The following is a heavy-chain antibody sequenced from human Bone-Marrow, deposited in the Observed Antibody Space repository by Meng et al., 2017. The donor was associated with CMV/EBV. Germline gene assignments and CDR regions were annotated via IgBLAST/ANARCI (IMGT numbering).Heavy chain of an antibody. V-gene: IGHV3-15*01. J-gene: IGHJ4*02. CDR3: IHHNWKYVD. CDR1: GFIFSNAW. CDR2: IISQPDGGTI. D-gene: IGHD1-20*01. Sequence: GQLEESCVGLIKPGGSLRPFCAASGFIFSNAWMSWVRQAPGKGLEWVGRIISQPDGGTIDYAAPVKGRFTISRDDSGNMLYLQMNSLKSEDTAIYYCIHHNWKYVDWGQGTLVTVSS.